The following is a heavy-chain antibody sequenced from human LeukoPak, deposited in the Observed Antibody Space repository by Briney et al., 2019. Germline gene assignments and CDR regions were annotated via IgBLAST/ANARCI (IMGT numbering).Heavy chain of an antibody. CDR1: GGSISSYY. CDR3: ARDSNDFWSGYYTKWFDP. D-gene: IGHD3-3*01. V-gene: IGHV4-59*12. J-gene: IGHJ5*02. Sequence: SETLSLTCTVSGGSISSYYWSWIRQPPGKGLEWIGYIYYSGSTNYNPSLKSRVTISVDTSKNQFSLKLTSVTAADTAVYYCARDSNDFWSGYYTKWFDPWGQGTLVTVSS. CDR2: IYYSGST.